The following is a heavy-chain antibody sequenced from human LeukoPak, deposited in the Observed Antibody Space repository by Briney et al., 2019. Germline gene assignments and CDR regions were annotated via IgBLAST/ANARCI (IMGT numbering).Heavy chain of an antibody. Sequence: KPSETLSLTCTVSGGSISSYYWSWIRQPPRKGLEWIGYIYYSGSTNYNPSLKSRVTISVDTSKNQFSLKLSSVTAADTAVYYCARGEITMIVVATSCYFDYWGQGTLVTVSS. CDR1: GGSISSYY. V-gene: IGHV4-59*12. J-gene: IGHJ4*02. D-gene: IGHD3-22*01. CDR3: ARGEITMIVVATSCYFDY. CDR2: IYYSGST.